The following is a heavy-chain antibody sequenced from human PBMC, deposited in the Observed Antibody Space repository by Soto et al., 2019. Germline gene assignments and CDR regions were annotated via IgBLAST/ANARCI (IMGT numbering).Heavy chain of an antibody. Sequence: LRLSCAASGFTFSSYWMSWVRQAPGKGLEWVANIKQDGSEKYYVDSVKGRFTISRDNAKNSLYLQMNSLRAEDTAVYYCARATAAAAPHWFDPWGQGTLVTVSS. CDR1: GFTFSSYW. CDR3: ARATAAAAPHWFDP. D-gene: IGHD6-13*01. CDR2: IKQDGSEK. J-gene: IGHJ5*02. V-gene: IGHV3-7*03.